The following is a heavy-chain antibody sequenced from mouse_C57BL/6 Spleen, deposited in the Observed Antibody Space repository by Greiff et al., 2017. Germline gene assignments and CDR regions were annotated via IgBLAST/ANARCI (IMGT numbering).Heavy chain of an antibody. CDR1: GYTFTDYN. J-gene: IGHJ2*01. CDR3: ARSDYYGSSSFDY. Sequence: EVQLQESGPELVKPGASVKIPCKASGYTFTDYNMDWVKQSHGKSLEWIGDINPNNGGTIYNQKFKGKATLTVDKSSSTAYMELRSLTSEDTAVYYCARSDYYGSSSFDYWGQGTTLTVSS. V-gene: IGHV1-18*01. D-gene: IGHD1-1*01. CDR2: INPNNGGT.